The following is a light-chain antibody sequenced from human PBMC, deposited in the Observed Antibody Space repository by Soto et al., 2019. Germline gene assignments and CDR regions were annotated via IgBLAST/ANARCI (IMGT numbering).Light chain of an antibody. J-gene: IGKJ1*01. Sequence: EIVLTQSPGILSLSPGGRATLSCRASQSVNSSYLAWYQQKSGLAPRLLIYGASHRARGIPDRFSGGGSGTDFTLTISRLEPEDFAVYSCQQYHFSPETFGPGTRVEIK. CDR2: GAS. CDR3: QQYHFSPET. V-gene: IGKV3-20*01. CDR1: QSVNSSY.